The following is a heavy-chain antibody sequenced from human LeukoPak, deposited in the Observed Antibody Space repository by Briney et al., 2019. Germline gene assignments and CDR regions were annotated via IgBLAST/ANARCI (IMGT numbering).Heavy chain of an antibody. CDR3: VRGSYSSGWYWYFDY. D-gene: IGHD6-19*01. CDR1: GFSFKTYA. J-gene: IGHJ4*02. CDR2: ISFDGSNK. V-gene: IGHV3-30*09. Sequence: GGSLRLSCTVSGFSFKTYAMHWVRQAPGRGLEWVAVISFDGSNKYFADSVDGRFAISRDDSKNTMTLYLNSLRVDDTAMYYCVRGSYSSGWYWYFDYWGQGTLVTVSS.